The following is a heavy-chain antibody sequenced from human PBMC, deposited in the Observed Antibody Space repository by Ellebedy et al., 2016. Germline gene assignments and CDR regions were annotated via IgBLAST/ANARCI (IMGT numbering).Heavy chain of an antibody. CDR1: GLNFNTFF. CDR2: ISAGSDTT. V-gene: IGHV3-23*01. CDR3: ARESTTVTTLSWFDP. J-gene: IGHJ5*02. D-gene: IGHD4-17*01. Sequence: GGSLRLXCTASGLNFNTFFMSWVRQAPGKGLEWVSTISAGSDTTRLADSVKGRFTISRDNSKNTLYLQMNSLRAEDTAVYYCARESTTVTTLSWFDPWGQGTLVTVSS.